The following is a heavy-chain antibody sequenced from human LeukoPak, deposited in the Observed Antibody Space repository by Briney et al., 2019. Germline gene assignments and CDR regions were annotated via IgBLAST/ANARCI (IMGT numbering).Heavy chain of an antibody. J-gene: IGHJ4*02. CDR3: ARGGPDYGGNSGNDY. D-gene: IGHD4-23*01. Sequence: SETLSLTCAVYGGSFGGYYWSWIRQPPREGLEWIGEINHSGGTNYNPSLKSRVTISVDTSKNQFSLKLTSVTAADTAVYYCARGGPDYGGNSGNDYWGQGTLVTVSS. CDR1: GGSFGGYY. CDR2: INHSGGT. V-gene: IGHV4-34*01.